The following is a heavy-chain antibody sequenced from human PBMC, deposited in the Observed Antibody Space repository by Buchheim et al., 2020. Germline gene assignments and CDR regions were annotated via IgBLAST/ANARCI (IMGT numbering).Heavy chain of an antibody. J-gene: IGHJ5*02. CDR1: GGSISSGDYY. CDR2: IYYSGST. CDR3: ARASTIFGVVIPANWFDP. V-gene: IGHV4-30-4*01. Sequence: QVQLQESGPGLVKPSQTLSLTCTVSGGSISSGDYYWSWIRQPPGKGLEWIGYIYYSGSTYYNPSLKSRVTISVDTSKNQFSLKLSPVTAADTAVYYCARASTIFGVVIPANWFDPWGQGTL. D-gene: IGHD3-3*01.